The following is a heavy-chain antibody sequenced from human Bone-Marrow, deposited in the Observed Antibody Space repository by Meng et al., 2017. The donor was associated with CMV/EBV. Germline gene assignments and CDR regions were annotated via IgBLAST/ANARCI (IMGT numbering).Heavy chain of an antibody. CDR1: GYTFTSYD. J-gene: IGHJ4*02. CDR2: MNPNSGNT. V-gene: IGHV1-8*01. CDR3: ARGQRKTIFGVVIIEGPGTIYYFDY. Sequence: ASVKVSCKASGYTFTSYDTNWVRQATGQGLEWMGWMNPNSGNTGYAQKFQGRVTMTRNTSKSTAYMELSSLRSEDTAVYYCARGQRKTIFGVVIIEGPGTIYYFDYWGQGTLVTVSS. D-gene: IGHD3-3*01.